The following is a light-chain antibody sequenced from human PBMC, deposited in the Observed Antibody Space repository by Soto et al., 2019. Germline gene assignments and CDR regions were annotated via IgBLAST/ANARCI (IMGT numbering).Light chain of an antibody. J-gene: IGLJ1*01. CDR3: CSYAGSSDV. V-gene: IGLV2-8*01. CDR2: EVN. CDR1: SSDVGGYNY. Sequence: QSVLTQPPSASGSPGQSVAISSTGTSSDVGGYNYVSWHQQHPGKAPKLMIYEVNKRPSGVPDRFSGSKSGNTASLTVSGLQAEDEADYYCCSYAGSSDVFGTGTKVTVL.